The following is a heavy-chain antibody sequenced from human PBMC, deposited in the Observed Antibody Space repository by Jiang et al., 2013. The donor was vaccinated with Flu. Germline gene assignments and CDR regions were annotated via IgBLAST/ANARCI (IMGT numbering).Heavy chain of an antibody. CDR1: RASYSGYY. Sequence: LLKPSETLSLTCGVSRASYSGYYWSWIRQPPRGGLEWIGEIDHRGRTSYNPYLISRVTMSTDTPKSQFSLTLISVTAADTGVYYCARGSGWNDGRFDYWGQGTLVTVSS. V-gene: IGHV4-34*01. D-gene: IGHD6-19*01. J-gene: IGHJ4*02. CDR2: IDHRGRT. CDR3: ARGSGWNDGRFDY.